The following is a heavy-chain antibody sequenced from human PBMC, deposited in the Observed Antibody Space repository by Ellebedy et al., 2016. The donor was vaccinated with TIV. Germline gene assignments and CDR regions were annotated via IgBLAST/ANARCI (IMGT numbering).Heavy chain of an antibody. CDR2: IVGSGGSR. Sequence: GESLKISCAASGFTFNNYAMSWVRQAPGKGLEWVSGIVGSGGSRYADSVKGRFTISRDKSKSTLDLEMNSLRAEDTAIYYCAKDSGKYGWNSEYWGQGTQVTVSS. V-gene: IGHV3-23*01. J-gene: IGHJ4*02. CDR3: AKDSGKYGWNSEY. D-gene: IGHD3-10*01. CDR1: GFTFNNYA.